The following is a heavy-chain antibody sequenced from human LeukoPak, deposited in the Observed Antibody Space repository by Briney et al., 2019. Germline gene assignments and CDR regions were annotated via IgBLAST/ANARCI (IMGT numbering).Heavy chain of an antibody. Sequence: SETLSLTCAVYGESFSGYYWSWIRQSPGKDLEWIGDINHSGSTNYNPSLKSRVTISVDTSKNQFSLKLSSVTAADTAVYYCARVYGGVWGSSRYWYNWFDPWGQGTLVTVSS. CDR2: INHSGST. J-gene: IGHJ5*02. D-gene: IGHD3-16*02. CDR3: ARVYGGVWGSSRYWYNWFDP. CDR1: GESFSGYY. V-gene: IGHV4-34*01.